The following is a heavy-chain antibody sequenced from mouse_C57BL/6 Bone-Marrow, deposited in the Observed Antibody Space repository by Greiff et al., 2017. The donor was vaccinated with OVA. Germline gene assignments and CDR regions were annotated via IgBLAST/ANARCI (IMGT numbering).Heavy chain of an antibody. J-gene: IGHJ4*01. Sequence: QVQLQQSGAELVRPGASVTLSCKASGYTFTDYEMHWVKPTPVHGLEWIGAIDPETGGTAYNQKFKGKAILTADKSSSTAYMELRSLTSEDSAVYYCTKRGRMDYWGQGTSVTVSS. CDR1: GYTFTDYE. D-gene: IGHD4-1*01. CDR2: IDPETGGT. V-gene: IGHV1-15*01. CDR3: TKRGRMDY.